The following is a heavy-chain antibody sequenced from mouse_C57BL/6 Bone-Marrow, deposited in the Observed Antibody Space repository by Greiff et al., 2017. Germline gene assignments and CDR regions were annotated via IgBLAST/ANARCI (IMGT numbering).Heavy chain of an antibody. CDR3: AKLAYYFDY. J-gene: IGHJ2*01. CDR2: IYPRSGNT. Sequence: VQGVESGAELARPGASVQLSCQASGYTFTSYGISWVKQITGQGLEWIGEIYPRSGNTYYNEKFKGKATLTADTSSSTAYMELRSLTSEDSAVYFCAKLAYYFDYWGQGTTLTVSS. CDR1: GYTFTSYG. D-gene: IGHD4-1*01. V-gene: IGHV1-81*01.